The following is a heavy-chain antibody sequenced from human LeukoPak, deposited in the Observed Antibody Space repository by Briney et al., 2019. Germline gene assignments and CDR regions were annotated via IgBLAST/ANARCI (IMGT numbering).Heavy chain of an antibody. Sequence: GESLNISCKGSGYSFTSYWIGGVRQMPGKGLEWMGIVYPGDYDTRYSPSFQGQVTISADKSISTAYLQWSSLKASDTAIYYWARLNRYCSGGSCYSHYYYMDVWGKGTTVTVSS. J-gene: IGHJ6*03. V-gene: IGHV5-51*01. D-gene: IGHD2-15*01. CDR3: ARLNRYCSGGSCYSHYYYMDV. CDR2: VYPGDYDT. CDR1: GYSFTSYW.